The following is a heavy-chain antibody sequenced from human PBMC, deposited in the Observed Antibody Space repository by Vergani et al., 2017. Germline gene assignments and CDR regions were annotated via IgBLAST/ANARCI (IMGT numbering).Heavy chain of an antibody. D-gene: IGHD3-10*01. V-gene: IGHV3-33*06. CDR1: GFTFSSYG. Sequence: QVQLVESGGGVVQPGRSLRLSCAASGFTFSSYGMHWVRQAPGKGLEWVAVIWYDGSNKYYADSVKGRFTISRDNSKNTLYLQMNSLRAEDTAVYYCAKDSGESPGAFDIWGQGTMVTVSS. CDR2: IWYDGSNK. CDR3: AKDSGESPGAFDI. J-gene: IGHJ3*02.